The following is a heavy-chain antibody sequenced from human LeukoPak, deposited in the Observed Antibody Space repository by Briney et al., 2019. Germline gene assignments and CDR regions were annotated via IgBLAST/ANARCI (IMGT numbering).Heavy chain of an antibody. D-gene: IGHD1-26*01. V-gene: IGHV3-7*03. CDR2: INKDGGEK. J-gene: IGHJ4*02. CDR3: VKDSPPRYSGSPPAY. CDR1: GFTFSDYW. Sequence: GGSLRLSCAASGFTFSDYWIHWVRQAPGKGLEWVANINKDGGEKYYVDSVKGRFTISRDNAKNSLYLQMNSLRADDTAVYYCVKDSPPRYSGSPPAYWGQGTLVTVSS.